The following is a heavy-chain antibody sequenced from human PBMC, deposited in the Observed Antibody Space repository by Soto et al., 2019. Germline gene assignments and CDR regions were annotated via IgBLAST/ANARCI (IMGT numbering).Heavy chain of an antibody. CDR1: GGTFSRYA. CDR3: ARDGTLYDSSGYYYLY. V-gene: IGHV1-69*01. J-gene: IGHJ4*02. D-gene: IGHD3-22*01. CDR2: IIPMFGTA. Sequence: QVHLVQSGAEVKKPGSSVKVSCKASGGTFSRYAINWVRQAPGQGLEWMGGIIPMFGTANYAQKFQGRVTITADESTNTGYMELRSLISEDTAVYYCARDGTLYDSSGYYYLYWGQGTLVTVSS.